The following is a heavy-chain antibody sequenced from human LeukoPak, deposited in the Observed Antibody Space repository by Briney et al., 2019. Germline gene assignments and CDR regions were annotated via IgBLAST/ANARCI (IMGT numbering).Heavy chain of an antibody. CDR1: GFTFSSYA. Sequence: GGSLRLSCAASGFTFSSYAMSWVRQAPGKGLEWVSAISGSGGSTYYADSVKGRFTISRDNSKNTLYLQMNSLRAKDTAVYYCAKSNSNYHYYYYGMDVWGQGTTVTVSS. CDR2: ISGSGGST. D-gene: IGHD4-4*01. J-gene: IGHJ6*02. V-gene: IGHV3-23*01. CDR3: AKSNSNYHYYYYGMDV.